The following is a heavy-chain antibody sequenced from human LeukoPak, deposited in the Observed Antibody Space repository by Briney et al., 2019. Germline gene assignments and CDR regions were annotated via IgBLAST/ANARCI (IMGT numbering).Heavy chain of an antibody. CDR2: VSGSGRNT. V-gene: IGHV3-23*01. CDR3: VKSRRVGANQRGLFDY. J-gene: IGHJ4*02. D-gene: IGHD1-26*01. CDR1: GFTFSSSA. Sequence: GRSLRLSCAASGFTFSSSAMHWVRQAPGKGLEWVSSVSGSGRNTFYPDSVEGRFTISRDNSKNTVYQQMNSVRADDTAVYYCVKSRRVGANQRGLFDYWGQGTLVTVSP.